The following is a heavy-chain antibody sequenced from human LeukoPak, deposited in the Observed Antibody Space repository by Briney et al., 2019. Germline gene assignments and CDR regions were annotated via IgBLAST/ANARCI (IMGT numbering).Heavy chain of an antibody. CDR2: IYSGSST. J-gene: IGHJ4*02. Sequence: PGGSLRLSCAASGFTVSSNYMSWVRQAPGKGLEWVSVIYSGSSTYYADSVRGRFTISRDNSKNTLYLQMNSLRAEDTAVYYCARDLKTRAFDYWGQGTLVTVSS. V-gene: IGHV3-66*02. CDR3: ARDLKTRAFDY. CDR1: GFTVSSNY.